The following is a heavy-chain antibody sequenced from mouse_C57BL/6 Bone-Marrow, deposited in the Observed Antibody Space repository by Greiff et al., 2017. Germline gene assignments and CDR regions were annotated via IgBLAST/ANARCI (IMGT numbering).Heavy chain of an antibody. CDR1: GYTFTSYW. Sequence: QVQLQQPGAELVKLGASVKLSCKASGYTFTSYWMQWVKQRPGQGLEWIGEIDPSDSYTNYNQKFKGKATLTVDTSSSTAYMQLSSLTSEDSAVYYCARAYYGSSYPFDYWGQGTTLTVSS. V-gene: IGHV1-50*01. CDR3: ARAYYGSSYPFDY. D-gene: IGHD1-1*01. CDR2: IDPSDSYT. J-gene: IGHJ2*01.